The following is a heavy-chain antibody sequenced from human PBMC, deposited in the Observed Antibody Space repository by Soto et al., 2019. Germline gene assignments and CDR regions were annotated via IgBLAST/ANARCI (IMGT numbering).Heavy chain of an antibody. J-gene: IGHJ5*01. D-gene: IGHD2-21*01. Sequence: QVQLVQSGAEVKTPGASVKVSCKASGYTFATYDITWVRQAPAQGRESMGWMNPNSGNTGYAQKFQRRLTMTRDTALSVAHMELSSLRNEDTAVYYCARSDGYNFYWLDSWGQGTLVTVSA. CDR3: ARSDGYNFYWLDS. CDR1: GYTFATYD. CDR2: MNPNSGNT. V-gene: IGHV1-8*01.